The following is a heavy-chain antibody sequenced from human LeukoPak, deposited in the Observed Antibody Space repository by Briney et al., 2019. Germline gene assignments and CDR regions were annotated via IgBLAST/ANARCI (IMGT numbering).Heavy chain of an antibody. Sequence: SETLSLTCAVSGGSISNGDYSWSWIRQPPGKGLEWIGYFFYSGSTYYNPSLKSRLTISVDTSETQFSLKLSSVTAADTAVYYCARPHYYDSSGSLDWGQGTLVTVSS. CDR3: ARPHYYDSSGSLD. CDR1: GGSISNGDYS. V-gene: IGHV4-30-4*07. J-gene: IGHJ4*02. CDR2: FFYSGST. D-gene: IGHD3-22*01.